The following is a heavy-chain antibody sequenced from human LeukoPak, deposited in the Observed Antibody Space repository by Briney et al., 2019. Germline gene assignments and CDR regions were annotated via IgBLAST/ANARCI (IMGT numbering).Heavy chain of an antibody. CDR3: ARDAVEAGFDY. Sequence: GASVKVSCKASGGTFSSYAISWVRQAPGQGLEWMGGIIPIFGTANYAQKFQGRVTITADESTSTAYMELSSLRSEDTAVYYCARDAVEAGFDYWAREPWSPSPQ. V-gene: IGHV1-69*13. D-gene: IGHD6-25*01. J-gene: IGHJ4*02. CDR1: GGTFSSYA. CDR2: IIPIFGTA.